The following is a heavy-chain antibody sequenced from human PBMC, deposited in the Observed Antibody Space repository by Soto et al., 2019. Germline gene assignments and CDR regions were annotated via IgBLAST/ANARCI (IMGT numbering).Heavy chain of an antibody. Sequence: ASVKVSCKASGYTFTTYYMHWVRQAPGQGLEWMGIINPSGGSTSYAQKFQGRVTMTRDRSTTTVYMELSSLRSEDTAVYYCARVKSGGDSVGNAFDIWGQGPMVTV. V-gene: IGHV1-46*01. CDR1: GYTFTTYY. J-gene: IGHJ3*02. CDR2: INPSGGST. CDR3: ARVKSGGDSVGNAFDI. D-gene: IGHD2-21*02.